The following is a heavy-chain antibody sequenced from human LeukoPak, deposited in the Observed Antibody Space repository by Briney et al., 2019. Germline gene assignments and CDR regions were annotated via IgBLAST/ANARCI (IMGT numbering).Heavy chain of an antibody. CDR2: IIPIFGTA. CDR3: ARLYSSSSKSFDY. Sequence: SVKVSCKVSGYTFTGYYMHWVRQAPGQGLEWMGGIIPIFGTANYAQKFQGRVTITTDESTSTAYMELSSLRSEDTAVYYCARLYSSSSKSFDYWGQGTLVTVSS. CDR1: GYTFTGYY. D-gene: IGHD6-6*01. V-gene: IGHV1-69*05. J-gene: IGHJ4*02.